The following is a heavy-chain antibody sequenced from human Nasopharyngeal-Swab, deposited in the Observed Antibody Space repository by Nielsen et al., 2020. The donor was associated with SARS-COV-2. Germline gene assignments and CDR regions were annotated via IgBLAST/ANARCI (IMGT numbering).Heavy chain of an antibody. CDR2: IRASNGNT. V-gene: IGHV1-18*01. CDR3: ARGSLTGYTRYYYYGLDV. Sequence: WVRQAPGQGLEWMGWIRASNGNTDCAQKLQDRVTMTTDTSTSTAYMELRSLRSDDTAVYYCARGSLTGYTRYYYYGLDVWGQGTTVTVSS. D-gene: IGHD3-9*01. J-gene: IGHJ6*02.